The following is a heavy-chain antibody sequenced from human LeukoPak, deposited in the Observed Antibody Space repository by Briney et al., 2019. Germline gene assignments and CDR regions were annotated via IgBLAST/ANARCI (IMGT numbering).Heavy chain of an antibody. Sequence: SETLSLTCAIYGGTFSGYYWSWIRQPPGKGLEWIGEINHSGSTTYNPSLKSRVTISVDTSKNQFSLKLSSVTAADKAVYYCARASYYDYVWGSYRFSEFDYWGQGTLVTVSS. D-gene: IGHD3-16*02. CDR2: INHSGST. J-gene: IGHJ4*02. CDR3: ARASYYDYVWGSYRFSEFDY. V-gene: IGHV4-34*01. CDR1: GGTFSGYY.